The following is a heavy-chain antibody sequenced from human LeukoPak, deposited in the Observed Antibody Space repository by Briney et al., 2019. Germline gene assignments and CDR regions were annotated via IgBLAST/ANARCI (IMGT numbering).Heavy chain of an antibody. Sequence: SVKVSCKASGGTLSSYAISWVRQAPGQGLEWMGGIIPIFGTANYAQKFQGRVTMTTDTSTSTAYMELRSLRSDDTAVYYCASSIAAAHDYWGQGTLVTVSS. CDR3: ASSIAAAHDY. J-gene: IGHJ4*02. V-gene: IGHV1-69*05. CDR1: GGTLSSYA. CDR2: IIPIFGTA. D-gene: IGHD6-13*01.